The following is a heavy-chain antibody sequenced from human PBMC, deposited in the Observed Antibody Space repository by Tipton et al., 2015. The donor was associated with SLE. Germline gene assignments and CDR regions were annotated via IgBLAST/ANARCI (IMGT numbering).Heavy chain of an antibody. V-gene: IGHV4-39*07. Sequence: TLSLTCTVSGGSISSSSYYWGWIRQPPGKGLEWIGSIYYSGSTYYNPSLKSRVTISVDTSKNQFSLKLSSVTAADTAVYYCARGRMAAAGPGAFDIWGQGTMVTVSS. CDR2: IYYSGST. J-gene: IGHJ3*02. D-gene: IGHD6-13*01. CDR1: GGSISSSSYY. CDR3: ARGRMAAAGPGAFDI.